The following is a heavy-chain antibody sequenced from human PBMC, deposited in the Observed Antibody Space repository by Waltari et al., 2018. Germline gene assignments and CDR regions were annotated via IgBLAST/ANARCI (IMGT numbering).Heavy chain of an antibody. Sequence: EVQLVESGGGLVQPGGSLRLSCAASGITVGNNYMSWVRQAPGKGLELISLMYSSGITYYADSVKGRFTISRDNSKNTLYLQMNSLRSEDTAVYFCARDPPGVAAAGPGRGWGQGTLVTVSS. D-gene: IGHD6-25*01. CDR1: GITVGNNY. J-gene: IGHJ4*02. CDR3: ARDPPGVAAAGPGRG. V-gene: IGHV3-66*02. CDR2: MYSSGIT.